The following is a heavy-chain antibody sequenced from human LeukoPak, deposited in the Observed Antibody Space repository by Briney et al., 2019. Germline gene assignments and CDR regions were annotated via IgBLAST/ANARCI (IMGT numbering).Heavy chain of an antibody. CDR1: VFTFDDYG. D-gene: IGHD3-3*01. CDR3: ARDRAIFGVVGYMDV. Sequence: PGGSLRLSCAPSVFTFDDYGMSWVRQAPGKGLEWVSGINWNGGRTGYADSVKGRFPISRDNAKNSLYLQMNSLRAEDTALYYCARDRAIFGVVGYMDVWGKGTTVTVSS. V-gene: IGHV3-20*04. CDR2: INWNGGRT. J-gene: IGHJ6*03.